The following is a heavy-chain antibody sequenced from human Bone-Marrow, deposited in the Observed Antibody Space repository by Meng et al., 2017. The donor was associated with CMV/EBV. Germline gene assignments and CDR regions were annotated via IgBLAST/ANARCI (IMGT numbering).Heavy chain of an antibody. CDR3: ARATRFLGRTSDAFDI. J-gene: IGHJ3*02. D-gene: IGHD3-3*01. CDR1: GFSFSTSA. CDR2: IVVGSGNP. Sequence: SVKVSCKASGFSFSTSAVQWVRQARGQRLEWIGWIVVGSGNPNYAQEFQERVTITRDMSTSTAYMELSSLRSDDTAVYYCARATRFLGRTSDAFDIWGQGTMVTVSS. V-gene: IGHV1-58*01.